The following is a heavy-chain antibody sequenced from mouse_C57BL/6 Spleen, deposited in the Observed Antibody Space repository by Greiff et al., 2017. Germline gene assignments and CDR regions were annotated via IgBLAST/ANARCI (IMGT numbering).Heavy chain of an antibody. V-gene: IGHV14-1*01. J-gene: IGHJ2*01. CDR2: IDPEDGDT. CDR3: TTVTTVGYYFDY. D-gene: IGHD1-1*01. CDR1: GFNIKDYY. Sequence: VQLKESGAELVRPGASVKLSCTASGFNIKDYYMHWVKQRPEQGLEWIGRIDPEDGDTEYAPKFPGKATMTADTSSNTAYLQLSSLTSEDTAVYYCTTVTTVGYYFDYWGQGTTLTVSS.